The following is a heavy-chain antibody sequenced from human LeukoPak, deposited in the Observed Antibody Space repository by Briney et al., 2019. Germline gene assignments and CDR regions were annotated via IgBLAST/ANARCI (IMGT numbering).Heavy chain of an antibody. CDR3: ARLRAAAGFDS. CDR2: MKPDSGDT. CDR1: GYTFTTYD. J-gene: IGHJ4*02. V-gene: IGHV1-8*01. D-gene: IGHD6-13*01. Sequence: ASVKVSCKASGYTFTTYDINWVRQAPGQGLEWMGWMKPDSGDTGYSQKFQGRVTMTRDTSINTVYMELSSLRSEDTAVYYCARLRAAAGFDSWGRGTLVTVSS.